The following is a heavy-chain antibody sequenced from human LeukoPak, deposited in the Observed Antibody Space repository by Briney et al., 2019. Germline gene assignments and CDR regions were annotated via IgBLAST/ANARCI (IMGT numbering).Heavy chain of an antibody. CDR3: ARQNSGGAFDI. V-gene: IGHV3-11*01. D-gene: IGHD1-7*01. CDR2: ISSRGSTI. Sequence: GGSLRLSCAASGFAFSDYYMSWIRQAPGKGLEWVSYISSRGSTIYYADSVKGRFTISRDNAKNSLDLQMNSLRVEDTAVYYCARQNSGGAFDIWGQGTMVTVSS. CDR1: GFAFSDYY. J-gene: IGHJ3*02.